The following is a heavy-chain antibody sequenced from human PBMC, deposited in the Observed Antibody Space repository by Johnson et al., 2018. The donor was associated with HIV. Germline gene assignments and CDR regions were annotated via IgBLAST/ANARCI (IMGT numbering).Heavy chain of an antibody. CDR3: VRDLGLIGPWGAFDI. CDR1: GFTFSDYY. Sequence: QVQLVESGGGLVKPGGSLRLSCAASGFTFSDYYMSWIRQAPGKGLEWVSYISSSGSTIYYANSVKGRFSISRDNSKNTLSLLMNSLREEDTAVYYCVRDLGLIGPWGAFDIWGQGTRVTVSS. CDR2: ISSSGSTI. V-gene: IGHV3-11*04. D-gene: IGHD3-16*01. J-gene: IGHJ3*02.